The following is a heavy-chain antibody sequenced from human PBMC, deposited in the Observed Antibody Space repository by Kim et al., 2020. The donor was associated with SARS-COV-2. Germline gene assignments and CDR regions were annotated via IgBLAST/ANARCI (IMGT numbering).Heavy chain of an antibody. CDR3: AKEIYGGYDYFDY. Sequence: SDSVKGRFTISRDKSKNTLYLQMNSLGAEDTAVYYCAKEIYGGYDYFDYWGQGTLVTVSS. J-gene: IGHJ4*02. D-gene: IGHD5-12*01. V-gene: IGHV3-23*01.